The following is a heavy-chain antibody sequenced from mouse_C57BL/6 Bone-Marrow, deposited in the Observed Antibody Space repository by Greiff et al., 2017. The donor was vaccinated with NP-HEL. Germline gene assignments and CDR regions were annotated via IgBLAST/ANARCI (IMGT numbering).Heavy chain of an antibody. CDR2: IYPGDGDT. V-gene: IGHV1-80*01. J-gene: IGHJ2*01. D-gene: IGHD2-2*01. CDR1: GYAFSSYW. Sequence: VKLMESGAELVKPGASVKISCKSSGYAFSSYWMNWVKQRPGQGLEWIGQIYPGDGDTNYNGKFKGKATLTADKSSSTAYMQLSSLTSEDSAVYVCARNKDGYGFPYFDYWGHGTTLTVSS. CDR3: ARNKDGYGFPYFDY.